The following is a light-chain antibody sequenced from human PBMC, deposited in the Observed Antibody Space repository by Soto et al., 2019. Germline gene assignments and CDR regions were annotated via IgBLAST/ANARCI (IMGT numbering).Light chain of an antibody. J-gene: IGKJ4*01. Sequence: EIVLTQSPATLSLSPGERATLSCRASQSVSSSLAWYQQKPRQAPSLLIYDVSNRAPGIPARFSGSGAGTDFTLTISGLEAEDFAVYYCRHRGNCPLPFGGGTTLEIK. CDR3: RHRGNCPLP. CDR2: DVS. V-gene: IGKV3-11*01. CDR1: QSVSSS.